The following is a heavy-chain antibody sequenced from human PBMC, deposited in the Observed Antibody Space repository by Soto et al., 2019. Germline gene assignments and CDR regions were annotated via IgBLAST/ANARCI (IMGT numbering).Heavy chain of an antibody. D-gene: IGHD2-21*02. J-gene: IGHJ4*02. V-gene: IGHV1-3*01. CDR2: INAGNGNT. Sequence: ASVKVSCKASGYTFTSYAMHWVRQAPGQRLEWMGWINAGNGNTKYSQKFQGRVTITRDTSASTAYMKLSSLRSEDTAVYYCARTYCGGDCYFDFDYWGQGTLVTVS. CDR3: ARTYCGGDCYFDFDY. CDR1: GYTFTSYA.